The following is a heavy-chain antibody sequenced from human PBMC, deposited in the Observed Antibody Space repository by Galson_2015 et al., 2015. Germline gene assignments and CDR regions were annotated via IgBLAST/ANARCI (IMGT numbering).Heavy chain of an antibody. D-gene: IGHD3-16*02. V-gene: IGHV1-8*01. CDR3: ARAQTYYDYIWGSYRQDY. J-gene: IGHJ4*02. Sequence: SVKVSCKASGYTFTSYDINWVRQATGQGLEWMGWMNPNSGNTGYAQKFQGRVTMTRNTSISTAYMELSSLRSEDTAVYYCARAQTYYDYIWGSYRQDYWGQGTLVTVSS. CDR2: MNPNSGNT. CDR1: GYTFTSYD.